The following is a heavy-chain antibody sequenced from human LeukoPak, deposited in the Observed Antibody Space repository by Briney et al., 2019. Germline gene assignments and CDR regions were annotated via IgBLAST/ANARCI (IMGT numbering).Heavy chain of an antibody. CDR1: GYSFTGYY. J-gene: IGHJ4*02. V-gene: IGHV1-2*02. CDR3: ARDQGSLTRSWYTGY. D-gene: IGHD6-13*01. Sequence: GASMKVSCKASGYSFTGYYIHWVRQAPGQGLEWMGWINPHSGGANYAQKFQGRVTMTRDTSITTAYMDLSSLTPDDTAVYFCARDQGSLTRSWYTGYWGQGTQVTVSS. CDR2: INPHSGGA.